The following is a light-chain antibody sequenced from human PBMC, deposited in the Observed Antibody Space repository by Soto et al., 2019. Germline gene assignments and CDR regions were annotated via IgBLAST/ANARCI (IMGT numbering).Light chain of an antibody. V-gene: IGLV2-23*01. CDR3: CSFAGNSLPFV. J-gene: IGLJ1*01. Sequence: QSVLTQPASVSGSPGQSITISCTGTNNDVGGYNLVSWYQQRPGKAPKLLIYEGTKRPSGVSIRFSGPKSGKTASLTISGLQAEDGADYYCCSFAGNSLPFVFXSGTKVTVL. CDR1: NNDVGGYNL. CDR2: EGT.